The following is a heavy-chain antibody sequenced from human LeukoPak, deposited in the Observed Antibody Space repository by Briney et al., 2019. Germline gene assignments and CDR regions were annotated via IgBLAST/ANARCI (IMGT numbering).Heavy chain of an antibody. V-gene: IGHV1-69*05. CDR1: GGTSSSYA. Sequence: SVKVSCKASGGTSSSYAISWVRQAPGQGLEWMGRIIPIFGTANYAQKFQGRVTITTDESTSTAYMELSSLRSEDTAVYYCARDGVGRDGYNSYYFDYWGQGTLVTVSS. CDR2: IIPIFGTA. CDR3: ARDGVGRDGYNSYYFDY. J-gene: IGHJ4*02. D-gene: IGHD5-24*01.